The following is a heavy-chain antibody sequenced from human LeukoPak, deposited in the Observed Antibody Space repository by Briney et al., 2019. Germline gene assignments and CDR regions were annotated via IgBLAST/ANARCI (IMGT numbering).Heavy chain of an antibody. V-gene: IGHV1-8*03. J-gene: IGHJ3*02. CDR1: GYTFTSYD. D-gene: IGHD2-2*01. Sequence: GASVKVSCKASGYTFTSYDINWVRQATGQGLEWMGWMNPNSGNTGYAQKFQGRVTITRNTSISTAYMELSSLRSEDTAVHYCARKQLLLDDAFDIWGQGTMVTVSS. CDR2: MNPNSGNT. CDR3: ARKQLLLDDAFDI.